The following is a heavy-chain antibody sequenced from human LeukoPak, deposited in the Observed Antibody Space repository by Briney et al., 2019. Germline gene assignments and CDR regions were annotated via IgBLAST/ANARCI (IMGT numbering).Heavy chain of an antibody. CDR3: ARSVIRYFDWPCYFDY. V-gene: IGHV1-69*01. D-gene: IGHD3-9*01. J-gene: IGHJ4*02. Sequence: ASVKVSCKASGGTFSSYAISWVRQAPGQGLEWTGGIIPIFGTANYAQKFQGRVTITADESTSTAYMELSSLRSEDTAVYYCARSVIRYFDWPCYFDYWGQGTLVTVSS. CDR1: GGTFSSYA. CDR2: IIPIFGTA.